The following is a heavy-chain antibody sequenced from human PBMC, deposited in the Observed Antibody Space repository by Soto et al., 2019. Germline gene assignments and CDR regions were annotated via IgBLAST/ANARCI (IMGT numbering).Heavy chain of an antibody. J-gene: IGHJ6*02. CDR1: GFTFDDYA. CDR3: ARDLGGHCGSTTCPYGLDV. D-gene: IGHD2-2*01. V-gene: IGHV3-9*01. CDR2: ISWNGDRI. Sequence: LRLSCAASGFTFDDYAMHWVRQAPGKGLEWVSGISWNGDRILYAVSVKGRFTISRDNAKKSLYLQMNSLRAEDTAVYYCARDLGGHCGSTTCPYGLDVWGQGTTVTVSS.